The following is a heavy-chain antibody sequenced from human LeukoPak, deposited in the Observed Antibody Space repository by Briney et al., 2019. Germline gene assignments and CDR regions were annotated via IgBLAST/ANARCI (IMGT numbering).Heavy chain of an antibody. V-gene: IGHV1-69*13. Sequence: ASVKVSCKASGGTFSSYAISWVRQAPGQGLEWMGGIIPIFGTANYAQKFQGRVTITADESTSTAYMELSSLRAEDTAVYYCAKDPRAYCGGDCLLGAFDIWGQGTMVTVSS. J-gene: IGHJ3*02. CDR3: AKDPRAYCGGDCLLGAFDI. CDR1: GGTFSSYA. CDR2: IIPIFGTA. D-gene: IGHD2-21*02.